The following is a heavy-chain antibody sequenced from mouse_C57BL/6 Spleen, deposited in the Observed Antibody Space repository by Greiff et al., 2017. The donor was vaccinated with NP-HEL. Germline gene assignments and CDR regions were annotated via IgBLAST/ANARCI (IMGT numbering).Heavy chain of an antibody. CDR2: INPSNGGT. D-gene: IGHD3-2*02. CDR1: GYTFTSYW. Sequence: QVQLKQPGTELVKPGASVTLSCKASGYTFTSYWMHWVKQRPGQGLEWIGNINPSNGGTNYNEKFKSKATLTVDKSSSTAYMQLSSLTSEDSAVYYCARWGAQATGFAYWGQGTLVTVSA. J-gene: IGHJ3*01. V-gene: IGHV1-53*01. CDR3: ARWGAQATGFAY.